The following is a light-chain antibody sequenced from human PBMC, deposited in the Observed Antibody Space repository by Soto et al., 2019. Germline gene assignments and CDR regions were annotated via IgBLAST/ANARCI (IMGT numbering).Light chain of an antibody. CDR3: QQYNSYPWT. Sequence: DIQMTQSPSNLSASVGDRVTITCRASQSISSWLAWYQQKPGKAPKLLIYKASTLESGVPSNFSGSGSGTEFTLTISSLQPEDFATYYCQQYNSYPWTFGQGTKVDIK. V-gene: IGKV1-5*03. CDR1: QSISSW. CDR2: KAS. J-gene: IGKJ1*01.